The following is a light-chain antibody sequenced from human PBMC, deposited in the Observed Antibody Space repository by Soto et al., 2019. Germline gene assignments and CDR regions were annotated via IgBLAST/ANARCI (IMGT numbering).Light chain of an antibody. CDR2: AAS. Sequence: DIQMTQSPSSLSAFVGDRVTITCRASQSISSYLNWYQQKPGKAPKLLIYAASSLQSGVPSRFSGSGSGTDFPLTISSLQPEDFGTYYCQQSYSSPPFFGGGTKVDIK. J-gene: IGKJ4*01. V-gene: IGKV1-39*01. CDR3: QQSYSSPPF. CDR1: QSISSY.